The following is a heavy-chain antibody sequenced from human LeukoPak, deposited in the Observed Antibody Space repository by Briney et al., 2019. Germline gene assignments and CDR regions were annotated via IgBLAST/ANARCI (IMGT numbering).Heavy chain of an antibody. CDR2: FDPEDGET. Sequence: ASLKVSCKVSGYTLTQLSMHWVRQAPGKGLEWMGGFDPEDGETIYAQKFQGRVTMTEDTSTDTAYMELSSLRSEDTAVYYCATRLIVGATIGEYFQHWGQGTLVTVSS. CDR1: GYTLTQLS. CDR3: ATRLIVGATIGEYFQH. J-gene: IGHJ1*01. D-gene: IGHD1-26*01. V-gene: IGHV1-24*01.